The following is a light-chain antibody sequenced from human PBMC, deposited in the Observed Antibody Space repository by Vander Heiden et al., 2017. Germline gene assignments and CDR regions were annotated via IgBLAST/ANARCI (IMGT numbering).Light chain of an antibody. CDR1: SNDVGRYNH. V-gene: IGLV2-8*01. Sequence: QSALTQPPSASGSPGQSVTISCTGTSNDVGRYNHVSWYQQHPGKAPKVLIYDVIKRPSVVPDRFSGSKSGNTASLTVSGLQADDEADYYCTSYGGNNNLVFGGGTKLTVL. J-gene: IGLJ2*01. CDR2: DVI. CDR3: TSYGGNNNLV.